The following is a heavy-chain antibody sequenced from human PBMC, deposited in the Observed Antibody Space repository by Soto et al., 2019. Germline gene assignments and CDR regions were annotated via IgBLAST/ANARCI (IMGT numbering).Heavy chain of an antibody. CDR3: ARAADIVMVAALENYYYGMDV. Sequence: QVQLVQSGAEVKKPGASMKISCKASGYTFTTYFIHWMRQAPGQGLEWMGIINPSDESTNYAQKFQGRVALTRDKSTTTVNMELTGLRSDDTAVYYCARAADIVMVAALENYYYGMDVLGQGTTVTVSS. D-gene: IGHD2-21*02. V-gene: IGHV1-46*01. CDR1: GYTFTTYF. J-gene: IGHJ6*02. CDR2: INPSDEST.